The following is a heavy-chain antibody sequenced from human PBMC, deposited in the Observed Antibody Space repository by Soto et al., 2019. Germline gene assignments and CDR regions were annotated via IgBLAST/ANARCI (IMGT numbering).Heavy chain of an antibody. CDR1: GFKFSSYH. Sequence: PGGSLRLSCAASGFKFSSYHMSWFRQDPGKGLEWISDISGSGGSTYYADSVKGRFTISRDNSKNTLYLQMNSLRAEDTAVYYCAKEQTYYYGSGSYYNSYYYYYGMDVWGQGTTVTVSS. CDR3: AKEQTYYYGSGSYYNSYYYYYGMDV. J-gene: IGHJ6*02. V-gene: IGHV3-23*01. D-gene: IGHD3-10*01. CDR2: ISGSGGST.